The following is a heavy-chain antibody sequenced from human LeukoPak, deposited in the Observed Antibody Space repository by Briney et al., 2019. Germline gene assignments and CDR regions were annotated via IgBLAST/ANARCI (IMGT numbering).Heavy chain of an antibody. J-gene: IGHJ3*02. CDR3: AGRLWRRDGYNLSAFDI. CDR2: IYYSGST. Sequence: TETLSLTCTVSGGSISSYYWNWIRHPPGNGLEWIGYIYYSGSTNNNPSLKSRVTISVDTSKNQFSLKLSSVTAADAAVYYCAGRLWRRDGYNLSAFDIWGQGTMVTVS. CDR1: GGSISSYY. D-gene: IGHD5-24*01. V-gene: IGHV4-59*01.